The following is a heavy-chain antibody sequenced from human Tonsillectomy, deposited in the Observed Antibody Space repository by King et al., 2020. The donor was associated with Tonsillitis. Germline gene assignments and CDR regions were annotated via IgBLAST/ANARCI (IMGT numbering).Heavy chain of an antibody. CDR3: VREDGDGVFDH. J-gene: IGHJ4*02. D-gene: IGHD4-17*01. CDR2: INPGSGGT. Sequence: QLVQSGAEVKRPGASVKVSCKASRYTFTDYYIHWVRQAPGQGPEWMGWINPGSGGTYFPQTFQGRVTLTRDTSISTAYMELSRLTSDDTAVYFCVREDGDGVFDHWGQGTLVTVSS. CDR1: RYTFTDYY. V-gene: IGHV1-2*02.